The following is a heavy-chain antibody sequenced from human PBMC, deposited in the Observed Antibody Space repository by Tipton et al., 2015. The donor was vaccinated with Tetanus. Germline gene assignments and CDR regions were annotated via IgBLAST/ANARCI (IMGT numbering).Heavy chain of an antibody. D-gene: IGHD4-23*01. V-gene: IGHV4-61*01. J-gene: IGHJ3*01. Sequence: GLVKPSETLSLTCSVSDAPVTSGRHHWSWIRLAPGRGLEWIGFVSDSGSTNYNPSVRGRVAISLDTPKNHFSLELTSVTAADTAVYYCARDSSLGSNSWAFDLWGRGTTVTVSS. CDR3: ARDSSLGSNSWAFDL. CDR1: DAPVTSGRHH. CDR2: VSDSGST.